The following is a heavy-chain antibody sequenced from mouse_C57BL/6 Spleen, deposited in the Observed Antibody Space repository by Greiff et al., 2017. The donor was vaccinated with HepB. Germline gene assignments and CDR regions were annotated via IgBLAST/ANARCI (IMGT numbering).Heavy chain of an antibody. Sequence: EVKLVESGGGLVKPGGSLKLSCAASGFTFSSYAMSWVRQTPEKRLEWVATISDGGSYTDYPDNVKGRFTISRDNAKNNLYLQMSHLKSEDTAMYYCARGTMVTTFDYWGQGTTLTVSS. V-gene: IGHV5-4*03. D-gene: IGHD2-2*01. J-gene: IGHJ2*01. CDR2: ISDGGSYT. CDR1: GFTFSSYA. CDR3: ARGTMVTTFDY.